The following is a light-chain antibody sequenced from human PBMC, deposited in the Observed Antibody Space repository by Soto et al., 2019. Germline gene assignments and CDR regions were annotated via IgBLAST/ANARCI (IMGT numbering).Light chain of an antibody. CDR2: GAS. Sequence: EVVMTQSPATLSVSPGERATLSCRASQSVSSNLAWYQQKPGQAPRLLIYGASTRATGIPARFSGSGSGTEFTLTISSLQSEDFAVYYCQQYNSWPRTFGQGTNLEIK. V-gene: IGKV3D-15*01. J-gene: IGKJ2*01. CDR1: QSVSSN. CDR3: QQYNSWPRT.